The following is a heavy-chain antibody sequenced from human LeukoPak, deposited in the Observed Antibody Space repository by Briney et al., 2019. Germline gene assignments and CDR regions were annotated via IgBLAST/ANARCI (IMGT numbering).Heavy chain of an antibody. Sequence: GGSLRLSCAASGFTFSSYEMNWVRQAPGKGLEWVSAISGSGGSTYYADSVKGRFTISRDNSKNTLYLQMNSLRAEDTAVYYCAKGAVYGYDFWSGYSHYFDYWGQGTLVTVSS. J-gene: IGHJ4*02. CDR2: ISGSGGST. CDR3: AKGAVYGYDFWSGYSHYFDY. V-gene: IGHV3-23*01. CDR1: GFTFSSYE. D-gene: IGHD3-3*01.